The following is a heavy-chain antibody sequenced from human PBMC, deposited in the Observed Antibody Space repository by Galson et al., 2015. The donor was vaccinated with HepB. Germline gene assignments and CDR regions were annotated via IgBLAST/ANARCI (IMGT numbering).Heavy chain of an antibody. J-gene: IGHJ6*02. CDR1: GFTFSSYG. V-gene: IGHV3-30*03. CDR3: ARRGDYYYYYGMDV. D-gene: IGHD3-10*01. Sequence: SLRLSCAASGFTFSSYGMHWVRQAPGKGLEWVAVISYDGSNKYYADSVKGRFTISRDNSKNTLYLQMNSLRAEDTAVYYCARRGDYYYYYGMDVWGQGTTVTVSS. CDR2: ISYDGSNK.